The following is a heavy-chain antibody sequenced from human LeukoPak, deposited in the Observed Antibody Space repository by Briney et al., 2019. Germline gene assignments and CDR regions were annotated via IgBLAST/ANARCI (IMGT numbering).Heavy chain of an antibody. CDR2: IYYSGST. CDR1: GGSISSSGYY. J-gene: IGHJ4*02. Sequence: PSETLSLTCTVSGGSISSSGYYWGWIRQPPGKGLEWIGSIYYSGSTYYNPSLKSRVTISVDTSKNQFSLKLSSVTAADTAVYYCARTVFGVVIIDYWGQGTLVTVSS. V-gene: IGHV4-39*01. D-gene: IGHD3-3*01. CDR3: ARTVFGVVIIDY.